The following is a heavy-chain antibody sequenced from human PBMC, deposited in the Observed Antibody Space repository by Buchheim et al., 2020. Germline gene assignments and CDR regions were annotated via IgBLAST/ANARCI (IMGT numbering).Heavy chain of an antibody. CDR2: ISSTSSSI. Sequence: EVHLVGSGGGLVQPGGSLRLSCEASGFAFSDYYMNWVRQAPGKGLEWISYISSTSSSIYYADSVKGRFTISRDNAKNSVYLQMNSLRAEDTALYYCATATVAATDYWGQGTL. CDR1: GFAFSDYY. D-gene: IGHD6-19*01. J-gene: IGHJ4*02. CDR3: ATATVAATDY. V-gene: IGHV3-48*04.